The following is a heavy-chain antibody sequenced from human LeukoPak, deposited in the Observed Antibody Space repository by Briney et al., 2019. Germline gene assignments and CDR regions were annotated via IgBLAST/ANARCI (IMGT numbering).Heavy chain of an antibody. V-gene: IGHV4-30-4*01. CDR1: GGSISSGDYY. CDR3: AREVSRWPHYFDY. CDR2: IYYSGST. J-gene: IGHJ4*02. D-gene: IGHD4-23*01. Sequence: PSQTLSLTCTVSGGSISSGDYYWSWIRQPPGKGLEWIGYIYYSGSTYYNPSLKSRVTISVDTSKNQFSLKLSSVTAADTAVYYCAREVSRWPHYFDYWGQGTLVTVSS.